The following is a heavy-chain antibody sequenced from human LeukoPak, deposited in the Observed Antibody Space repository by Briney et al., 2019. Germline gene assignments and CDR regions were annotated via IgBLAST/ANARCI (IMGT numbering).Heavy chain of an antibody. J-gene: IGHJ2*01. D-gene: IGHD4-17*01. CDR2: ISAYNGNT. CDR3: ARDYGDIPPDWYYDL. Sequence: ASVKVSCKASGYTFTSYGITWVRQAPGQGLEWMGWISAYNGNTNYAQKVQGRVTMTTDTSTSTAYMDLRSLRSDDTAVYYCARDYGDIPPDWYYDLWGRGTLVTVSS. CDR1: GYTFTSYG. V-gene: IGHV1-18*01.